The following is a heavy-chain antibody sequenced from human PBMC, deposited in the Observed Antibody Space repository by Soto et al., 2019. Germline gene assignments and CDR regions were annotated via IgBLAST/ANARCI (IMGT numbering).Heavy chain of an antibody. CDR3: ARDSSGYYWFDP. Sequence: SETLSLTCAVSGFSISSGYFWGWIRQPPGKGPEWLGSIYHSGTTYYNPSVKGRVTISVDTSKNQISLKMSSVTAADTAVYYCARDSSGYYWFDPWGQGTLVTVSS. J-gene: IGHJ5*02. V-gene: IGHV4-38-2*02. CDR1: GFSISSGYF. D-gene: IGHD3-22*01. CDR2: IYHSGTT.